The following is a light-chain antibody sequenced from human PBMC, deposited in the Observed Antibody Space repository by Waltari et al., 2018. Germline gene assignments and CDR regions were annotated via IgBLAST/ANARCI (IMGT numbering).Light chain of an antibody. CDR2: DDVN. CDR3: SSYTSSSTYV. Sequence: HSALTQPAPVSGSPGPSITILCPGTSSDVGGFNYGPCYQQHPGKAPRLMIDDVNDVIKRPSWVSDRFSGSKSGNTASLTISGLQAEDEADYYCSSYTSSSTYVFGTRTKVTVL. CDR1: SSDVGGFNY. J-gene: IGLJ1*01. V-gene: IGLV2-14*03.